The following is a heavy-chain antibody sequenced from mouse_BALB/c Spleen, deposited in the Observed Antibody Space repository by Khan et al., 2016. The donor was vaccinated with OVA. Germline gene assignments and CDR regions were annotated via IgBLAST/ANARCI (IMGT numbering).Heavy chain of an antibody. Sequence: QVQLQQSGAELVRPGVSVKISCKGFGYTFTDYAMHWVKQSHAKSLDWIGVISTYYGEASYNQKFKGKATMTVDKSSSTAYLELVRLTSEDSAIYYCARGNSQLYYAVDYWGQGTSVTVSS. D-gene: IGHD2-12*01. J-gene: IGHJ4*01. V-gene: IGHV1S137*01. CDR1: GYTFTDYA. CDR2: ISTYYGEA. CDR3: ARGNSQLYYAVDY.